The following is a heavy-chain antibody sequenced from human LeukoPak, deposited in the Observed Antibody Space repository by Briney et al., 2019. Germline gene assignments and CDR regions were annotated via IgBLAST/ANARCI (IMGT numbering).Heavy chain of an antibody. J-gene: IGHJ3*02. CDR3: VTDSNDSGDYRGGFDI. D-gene: IGHD4-17*01. CDR2: FDPEDGEM. V-gene: IGHV1-24*01. CDR1: GYTLTELS. Sequence: ASVKVSCKVSGYTLTELSIQWVRQAPGKGLEWMGGFDPEDGEMVYAEKFEGRVTMTEDTSTDAAYMELSSLRSEDTALYYCVTDSNDSGDYRGGFDIWGQGTMVTVSS.